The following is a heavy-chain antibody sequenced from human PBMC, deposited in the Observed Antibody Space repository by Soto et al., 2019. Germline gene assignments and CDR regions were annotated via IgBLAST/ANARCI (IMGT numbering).Heavy chain of an antibody. CDR2: ISYDGSNK. D-gene: IGHD6-13*01. V-gene: IGHV3-30-3*01. J-gene: IGHJ6*02. Sequence: PGGSLRLSCAASGFTFSSYAMHWVRQAPGKGLEWVAVISYDGSNKYYADSVKGRFTISRDNSKNTLYLQMNSLRAEDTAVYYCARDPSPAGIAAASSKRHPVNRYYYYYYGMDVWGQGTTVTVSS. CDR1: GFTFSSYA. CDR3: ARDPSPAGIAAASSKRHPVNRYYYYYYGMDV.